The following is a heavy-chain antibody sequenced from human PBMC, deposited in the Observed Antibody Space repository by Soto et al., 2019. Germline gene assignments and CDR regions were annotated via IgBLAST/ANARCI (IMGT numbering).Heavy chain of an antibody. V-gene: IGHV1-18*01. J-gene: IGHJ4*02. CDR1: GYTFTSYG. D-gene: IGHD2-8*01. Sequence: GASVKVSCKASGYTFTSYGISWVRQAPGQGLEWMGWISAYNGNTNYAQKLQGRVTMTTDTSTSTAYMELRSLRSDDTAVSYCATVCNNGVCSDYWRQGTLVTVS. CDR3: ATVCNNGVCSDY. CDR2: ISAYNGNT.